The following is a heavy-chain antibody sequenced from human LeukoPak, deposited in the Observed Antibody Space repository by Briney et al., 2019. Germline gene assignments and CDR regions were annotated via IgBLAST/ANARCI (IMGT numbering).Heavy chain of an antibody. CDR2: VHYSGST. J-gene: IGHJ6*03. V-gene: IGHV4-39*01. CDR3: ARQLYVSGSYYAPMDV. D-gene: IGHD3-10*01. CDR1: GGSISSSSYF. Sequence: PSETLSLTCTVSGGSISSSSYFWGWIRHPPGKGLECIASVHYSGSTYYNPSLKSRLTISVDTSKNQFSLELSSVTAADTALYFCARQLYVSGSYYAPMDVWGKGTTVTISS.